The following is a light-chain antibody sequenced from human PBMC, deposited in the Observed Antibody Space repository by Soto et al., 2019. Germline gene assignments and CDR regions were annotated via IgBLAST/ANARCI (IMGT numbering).Light chain of an antibody. V-gene: IGLV2-18*01. CDR2: EDR. J-gene: IGLJ1*01. Sequence: QSALTQPPSVSGSPGQSDTISCTGTSTDFVSYNRVSWYQQPPGTAPKLIIYEDRNRPSGVPDRFSGSKSGNTASLTISGLQAADEADYYCSLYTSENTYVVGTGTKVTVL. CDR3: SLYTSENTYV. CDR1: STDFVSYNR.